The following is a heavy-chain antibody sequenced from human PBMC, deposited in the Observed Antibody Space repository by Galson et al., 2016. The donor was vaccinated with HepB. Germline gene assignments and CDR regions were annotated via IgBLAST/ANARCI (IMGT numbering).Heavy chain of an antibody. CDR3: ARLNQQWPDYFYAMDV. J-gene: IGHJ6*02. D-gene: IGHD6-19*01. Sequence: QSGAEVKKPGESLKISCQGSGYDFNRFWIGWVRQMPGKGLEWMGFIHPGDSHTTYSPSFQGHVSISADRSIKTAYLQWTTLRASDTAIYFCARLNQQWPDYFYAMDVWGQGTTVTVSS. V-gene: IGHV5-51*01. CDR1: GYDFNRFW. CDR2: IHPGDSHT.